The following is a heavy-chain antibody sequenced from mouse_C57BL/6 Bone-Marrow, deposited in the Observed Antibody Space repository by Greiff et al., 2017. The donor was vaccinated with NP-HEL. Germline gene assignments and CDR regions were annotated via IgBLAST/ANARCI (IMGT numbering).Heavy chain of an antibody. J-gene: IGHJ3*01. D-gene: IGHD1-3*01. V-gene: IGHV1-72*01. CDR2: IDPNSGGT. CDR3: ARGGSKAWFAY. Sequence: QVQLKQPGAELVKPGASVKLSCKASGYTFTSYWMHWVKQRPGRGLEWIGRIDPNSGGTKYNEKFKGKATLTVDKTSSTAYLQLSRLTSEDSAVYCCARGGSKAWFAYWGQGTLVTVSA. CDR1: GYTFTSYW.